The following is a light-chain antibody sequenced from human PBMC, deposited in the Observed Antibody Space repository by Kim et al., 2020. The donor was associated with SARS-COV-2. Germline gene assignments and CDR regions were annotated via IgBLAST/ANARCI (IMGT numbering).Light chain of an antibody. J-gene: IGLJ2*01. CDR1: SSDVGGYNY. CDR3: NSYAGSNRV. V-gene: IGLV2-8*01. Sequence: QSALTQPPSASGTPGQSVTISCTGTSSDVGGYNYDSWYQQQPGKAPKLIIYDDSKRSSGVHDFSSGSNSGNTASLTVSELQAEDEADYYCNSYAGSNRVFGGGTQLTVL. CDR2: DDS.